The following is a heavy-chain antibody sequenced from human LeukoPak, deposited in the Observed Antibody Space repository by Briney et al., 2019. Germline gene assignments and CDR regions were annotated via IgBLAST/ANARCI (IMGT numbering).Heavy chain of an antibody. Sequence: SETLSLTCTVSGGSISSYYWSWIRQPPGKGLEWIGYIYYSGSTNYNPSLKSRVTISVDTSKNQFSLKLSSVTAADTAVYYCARGQRITMVRGVIITEYFDYWGQGTPVTVSS. V-gene: IGHV4-59*01. D-gene: IGHD3-10*01. J-gene: IGHJ4*02. CDR3: ARGQRITMVRGVIITEYFDY. CDR2: IYYSGST. CDR1: GGSISSYY.